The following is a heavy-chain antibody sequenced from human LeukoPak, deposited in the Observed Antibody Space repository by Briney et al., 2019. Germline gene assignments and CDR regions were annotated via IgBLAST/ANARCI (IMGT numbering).Heavy chain of an antibody. CDR3: ARKGGSSSSRYFDY. Sequence: GGSLRLSCAASGFTFSIYTMNWVRQAPGKGLEWVSSISSSNSYIYYADSVKGRFTISRDNAKNSLYLQMNTLRAEDTALYYCARKGGSSSSRYFDYWGQGTLVTVSS. CDR1: GFTFSIYT. D-gene: IGHD6-6*01. V-gene: IGHV3-21*01. J-gene: IGHJ4*02. CDR2: ISSSNSYI.